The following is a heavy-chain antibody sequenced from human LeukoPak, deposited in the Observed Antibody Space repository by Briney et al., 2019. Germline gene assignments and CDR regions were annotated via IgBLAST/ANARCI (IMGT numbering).Heavy chain of an antibody. CDR1: GGSINSYY. Sequence: SETLSLTCTVSGGSINSYYWSWIRQPPGKGLEWIGYIYYGGSTNYNPSLKSRVTISVDTSKNQFSLSLSSVTAADTAVYYCARVTGYMTEDYFDYWGQGTLITVSS. CDR3: ARVTGYMTEDYFDY. D-gene: IGHD6-13*01. V-gene: IGHV4-59*01. J-gene: IGHJ4*02. CDR2: IYYGGST.